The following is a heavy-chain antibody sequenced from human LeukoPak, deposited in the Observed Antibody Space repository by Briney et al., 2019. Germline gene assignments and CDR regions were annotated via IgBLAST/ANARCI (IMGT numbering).Heavy chain of an antibody. CDR2: IYYSGST. Sequence: SETLSLTCTVSGGSISSYYWSWIRQPPGKGLEWIGYIYYSGSTNYNPSLKSRVTISVDTSKNQFSPKLSSVTAADTAVYYCARQDGENGYYYYGMDVWGQGTTVTVSS. D-gene: IGHD3-10*01. J-gene: IGHJ6*02. V-gene: IGHV4-59*08. CDR1: GGSISSYY. CDR3: ARQDGENGYYYYGMDV.